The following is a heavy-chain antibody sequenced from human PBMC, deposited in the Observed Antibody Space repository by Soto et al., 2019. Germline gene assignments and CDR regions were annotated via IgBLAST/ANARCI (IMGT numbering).Heavy chain of an antibody. CDR3: ARDVALDAFDI. J-gene: IGHJ3*02. CDR2: ISYDGSNK. CDR1: GFTFSSYA. Sequence: QVQLVESGGGVVQPGRSLRLSCAASGFTFSSYAMHWVHQAPGKGLEWVAVISYDGSNKYYADSVKGRFTISRDNSKNTLYLQMNSLRAEDTAVYYCARDVALDAFDIWGQGTMVTVSS. D-gene: IGHD2-21*01. V-gene: IGHV3-30-3*01.